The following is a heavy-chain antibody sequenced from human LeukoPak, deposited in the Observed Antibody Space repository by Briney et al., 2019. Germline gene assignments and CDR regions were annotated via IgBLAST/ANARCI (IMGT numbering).Heavy chain of an antibody. CDR1: GFTFDDYA. Sequence: GRSLRLSCAASGFTFDDYAMHWVRQAPGKGLEWVSGISWNSGSIGYADSVKGRFTISRDNAKNSLYLQMNSLRAEDTALYYCAKDIGRDFWSYYAFDIWGQGTMVTVSS. CDR3: AKDIGRDFWSYYAFDI. CDR2: ISWNSGSI. J-gene: IGHJ3*02. D-gene: IGHD3-3*01. V-gene: IGHV3-9*01.